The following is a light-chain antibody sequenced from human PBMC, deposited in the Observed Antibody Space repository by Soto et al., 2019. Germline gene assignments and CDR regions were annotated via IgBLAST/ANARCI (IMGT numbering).Light chain of an antibody. Sequence: DIHMTQSPSTLSGSVGDRVTITCRANQTISSWLAWYQQKPGKAPKLLIYKASTLKSGVPSRFSGSGSGTEFTLTISSLQPDDFATYYCQKYGSSPTWTFGQGTKVDIK. CDR3: QKYGSSPTWT. CDR2: KAS. J-gene: IGKJ1*01. V-gene: IGKV1-5*03. CDR1: QTISSW.